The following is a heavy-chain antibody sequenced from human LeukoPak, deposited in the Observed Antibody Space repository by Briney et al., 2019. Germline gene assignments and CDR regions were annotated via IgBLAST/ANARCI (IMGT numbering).Heavy chain of an antibody. CDR1: GGSFSGYY. Sequence: SETLSLTCAVYGGSFSGYYWSWIRQPPGKGLEWIGEINHSGSTNYNPSLKSRVTISVDTSKNQFSLKLSSVTAADTAVYYCARGVRSGSYGYGYWGQGTLVTVSS. V-gene: IGHV4-34*01. CDR3: ARGVRSGSYGYGY. D-gene: IGHD1-26*01. J-gene: IGHJ4*02. CDR2: INHSGST.